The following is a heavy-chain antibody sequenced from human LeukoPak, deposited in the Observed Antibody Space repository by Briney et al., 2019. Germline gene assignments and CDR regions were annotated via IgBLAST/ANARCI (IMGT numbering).Heavy chain of an antibody. J-gene: IGHJ4*02. CDR3: ARAGRAGDY. D-gene: IGHD2-15*01. Sequence: SVKVSCKASGGTYSSYAISWVRQAPGQGLKWMGRIIPIFGTANYAQKFQGRVTITTDESTSTACMERTSLNTEDTAVYYCARAGRAGDYWGQGTLVTVSS. V-gene: IGHV1-69*05. CDR2: IIPIFGTA. CDR1: GGTYSSYA.